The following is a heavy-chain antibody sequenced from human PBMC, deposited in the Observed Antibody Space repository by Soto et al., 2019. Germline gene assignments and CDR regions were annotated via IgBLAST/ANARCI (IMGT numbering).Heavy chain of an antibody. CDR3: GGGSYYYYYYGMDV. Sequence: GGSLRLSCAASGFTFSSYSMNWVRQAPGKGLEWVSYISSSSSTIYYADSVKGRFTISRDNAKNSLYLQMNSLRDEDTAVYYCGGGSYYYYYYGMDVWGQGTTVTVSS. J-gene: IGHJ6*02. CDR2: ISSSSSTI. CDR1: GFTFSSYS. V-gene: IGHV3-48*02.